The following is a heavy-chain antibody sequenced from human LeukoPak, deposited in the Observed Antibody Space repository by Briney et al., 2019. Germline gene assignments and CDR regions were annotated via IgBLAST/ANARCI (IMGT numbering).Heavy chain of an antibody. J-gene: IGHJ6*03. Sequence: SQTLSLTCTVSGGSISSGSYYWSWIRQPAGKGLEWIGRIYTSGSTNYNPSLKSRVTISVDTSKNQFSLKLSSVTAADTAVYYCARATSVTMVRGGKDYYYYMDVWGKGTTVTVSS. CDR3: ARATSVTMVRGGKDYYYYMDV. CDR2: IYTSGST. V-gene: IGHV4-61*02. CDR1: GGSISSGSYY. D-gene: IGHD3-10*01.